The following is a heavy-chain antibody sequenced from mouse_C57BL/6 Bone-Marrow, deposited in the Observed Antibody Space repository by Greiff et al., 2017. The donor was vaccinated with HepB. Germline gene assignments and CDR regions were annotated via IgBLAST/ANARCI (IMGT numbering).Heavy chain of an antibody. D-gene: IGHD1-1*01. CDR2: IYPGSGST. Sequence: QVQLQQPGAELVKPGASVKMSCKASGYTLTSYWITWVKQRPGQGLEWIGDIYPGSGSTNYNEKFKSKATLTVDTSSSTAYMQLSSLTSEDSAVYYCARDSTSTVVAPGFAYWGQGTLVTVSA. V-gene: IGHV1-55*01. J-gene: IGHJ3*01. CDR1: GYTLTSYW. CDR3: ARDSTSTVVAPGFAY.